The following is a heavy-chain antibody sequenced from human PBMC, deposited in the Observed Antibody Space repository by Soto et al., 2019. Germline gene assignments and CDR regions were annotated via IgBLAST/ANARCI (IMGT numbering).Heavy chain of an antibody. CDR3: AHMRAAKFDY. Sequence: QITLKESGPTLVKPTQTLTLTCNVSGVSLSTGGVGVGWIRQPPGKALEWLALIYWDDDQRSSPSLKSRLTITKDTSKNQMVLTMTNMAPEDTATYYCAHMRAAKFDYWGQGTLVTVSS. D-gene: IGHD2-15*01. V-gene: IGHV2-5*02. CDR2: IYWDDDQ. CDR1: GVSLSTGGVG. J-gene: IGHJ4*02.